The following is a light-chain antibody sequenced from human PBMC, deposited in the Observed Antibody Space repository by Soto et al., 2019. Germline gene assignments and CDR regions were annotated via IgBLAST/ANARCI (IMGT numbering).Light chain of an antibody. CDR2: DAS. V-gene: IGKV1-5*01. Sequence: DIQMTQSPSTLSASVGDRVTITCRASQSISSCLAWYQQKPGKAPKLLIYDASILESGVPSRFSGIGSGTDFTLTISSLQTNDFATYYCQQYNSDSSTFGQGTKVEIK. J-gene: IGKJ1*01. CDR3: QQYNSDSST. CDR1: QSISSC.